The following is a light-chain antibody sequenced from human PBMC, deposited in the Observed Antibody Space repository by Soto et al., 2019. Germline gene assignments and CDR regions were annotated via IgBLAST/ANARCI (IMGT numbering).Light chain of an antibody. CDR2: GAS. CDR1: QSINSNF. CDR3: QQFGSPTPMYT. V-gene: IGKV3-20*01. Sequence: EIVLTQSPGTLSLSPGERATLSCRASQSINSNFVAWYQQKPGQAPRLLIYGASSRATGIPDRFSGSGSGTDFTLTISSMEPEAFEVYDCQQFGSPTPMYTFGQGTKLEIE. J-gene: IGKJ2*01.